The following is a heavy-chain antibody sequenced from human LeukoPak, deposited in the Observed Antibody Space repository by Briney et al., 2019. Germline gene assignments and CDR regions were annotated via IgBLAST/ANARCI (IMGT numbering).Heavy chain of an antibody. Sequence: SVKVSCKASGGTFSSYAISWVRQAPGQGLEWMGGIIPIFGTANYAQKFQGRVTITADESTSTAYMGLSSLRSEDTAVYYCARANYYGSGRSWGPYPAVRDYYYYYMDVWGKGTTVTISS. J-gene: IGHJ6*03. CDR1: GGTFSSYA. V-gene: IGHV1-69*13. D-gene: IGHD3-10*01. CDR3: ARANYYGSGRSWGPYPAVRDYYYYYMDV. CDR2: IIPIFGTA.